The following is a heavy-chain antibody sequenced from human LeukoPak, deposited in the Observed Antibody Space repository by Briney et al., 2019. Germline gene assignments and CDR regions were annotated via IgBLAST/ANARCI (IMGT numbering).Heavy chain of an antibody. CDR1: GGTFSRFA. Sequence: ASGKVSCKASGGTFSRFAISWVRQTPGQGLEWMGGIIPMFGTPNYAQKFRGRVSMTTEESTNTAYMELSSLRSDDTAVYYCTRTSQSPVTPGAFDIWGQGTMVIVSS. CDR2: IIPMFGTP. V-gene: IGHV1-69*05. J-gene: IGHJ3*02. D-gene: IGHD4-11*01. CDR3: TRTSQSPVTPGAFDI.